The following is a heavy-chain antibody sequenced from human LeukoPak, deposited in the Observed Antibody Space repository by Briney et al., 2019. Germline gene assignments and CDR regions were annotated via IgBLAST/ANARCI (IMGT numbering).Heavy chain of an antibody. CDR3: ARHDRSGYYYHINV. CDR2: IYYSGST. J-gene: IGHJ4*02. CDR1: GGSISSGGYY. V-gene: IGHV4-31*03. D-gene: IGHD3-22*01. Sequence: SETLSLTCTVPGGSISSGGYYWSWIRQHPGKGLEWIGYIYYSGSTYYNPSLKSRVTISVDTSKNQFSLKLSSVTAADTAVYYCARHDRSGYYYHINVWGQGSLVTVSS.